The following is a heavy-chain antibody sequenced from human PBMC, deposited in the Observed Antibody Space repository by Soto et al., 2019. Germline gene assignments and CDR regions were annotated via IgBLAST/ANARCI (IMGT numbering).Heavy chain of an antibody. Sequence: PGGSLRLSCAGSGYTHTFNTYAMSWVRQAPGKGLEWVAGISPTGGSTYYADSVKGRFTISRDNSKDTLFLQMSSLRVEDAAVYFCAKVERGRVRTVGGGFDSWGRETWVTVSS. CDR3: AKVERGRVRTVGGGFDS. J-gene: IGHJ4*02. CDR1: GYTHTFNTYA. D-gene: IGHD3-3*01. CDR2: ISPTGGST. V-gene: IGHV3-23*01.